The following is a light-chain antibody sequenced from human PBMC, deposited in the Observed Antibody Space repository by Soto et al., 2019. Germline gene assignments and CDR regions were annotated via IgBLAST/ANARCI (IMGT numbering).Light chain of an antibody. CDR1: QSVSSF. CDR2: GAS. J-gene: IGKJ1*01. Sequence: EIVLTQSPATLSFSPGERSTLSCRASQSVSSFLAWYQQKPGQAPRLLIYGASSRATGIPDRFSGSGSGTDFTLTISRLEPEDFALYYCQQYGSSPPWTFGQGTKVDIK. CDR3: QQYGSSPPWT. V-gene: IGKV3-20*01.